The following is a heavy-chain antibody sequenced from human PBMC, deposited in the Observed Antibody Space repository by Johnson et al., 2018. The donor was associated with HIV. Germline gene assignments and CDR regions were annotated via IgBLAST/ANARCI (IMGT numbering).Heavy chain of an antibody. CDR3: ARDPGPQWELEATDAFDI. J-gene: IGHJ3*02. V-gene: IGHV3-66*01. D-gene: IGHD1-26*01. CDR2: IFSVGNT. CDR1: GITVGTNY. Sequence: VQLVESGGGLVQPGGSLRLSCAASGITVGTNYMSWVRQAPGKGLEWVSVIFSVGNTYYADSVKGRFTISRDNAKNTLYLQMNSLRAEDTAVYYCARDPGPQWELEATDAFDIWGQGTMVTVSS.